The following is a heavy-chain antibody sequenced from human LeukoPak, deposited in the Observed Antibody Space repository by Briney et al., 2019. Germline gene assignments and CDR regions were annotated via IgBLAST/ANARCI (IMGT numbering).Heavy chain of an antibody. CDR1: GFTFSSYG. CDR2: ISYDGSNK. J-gene: IGHJ4*02. V-gene: IGHV3-30*18. D-gene: IGHD2-15*01. CDR3: AKDPAWYCSGGSCYLDY. Sequence: GGSLRLSCAASGFTFSSYGMHWVRQAPGKGLEWVAVISYDGSNKYYADSVKGRFTISRDNSKNTLYLQMNSLRAEDTAVYYCAKDPAWYCSGGSCYLDYWGQGTLVTVSS.